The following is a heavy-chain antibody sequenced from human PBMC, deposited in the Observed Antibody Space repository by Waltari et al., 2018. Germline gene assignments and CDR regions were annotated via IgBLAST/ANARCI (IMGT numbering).Heavy chain of an antibody. CDR3: AREDCSSISCTGFDY. J-gene: IGHJ4*02. Sequence: DVQLWESGGGLVQPGGSLRLSCAASGFTFTNHALSWVRQAPGRGLEWVSGITASAVTTSSADSVKGRFTISRDNSKNTLYLQMNSLRADDTAVYYCAREDCSSISCTGFDYWGQGTLVTVSS. V-gene: IGHV3-23*01. D-gene: IGHD2-2*01. CDR1: GFTFTNHA. CDR2: ITASAVTT.